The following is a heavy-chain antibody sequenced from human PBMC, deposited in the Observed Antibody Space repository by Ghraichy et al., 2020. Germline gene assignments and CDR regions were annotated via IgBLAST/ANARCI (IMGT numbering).Heavy chain of an antibody. J-gene: IGHJ4*02. D-gene: IGHD6-19*01. Sequence: ASVKVSCKASGYTFTNYDINWVRQATGQGLEWMGWMDPSIGNTGFAQKFQGRVTMTRDASISTAYMELSSLRSEDTAVYYCARGGSGWYPRDNWGQGTLVTVSS. V-gene: IGHV1-8*01. CDR2: MDPSIGNT. CDR1: GYTFTNYD. CDR3: ARGGSGWYPRDN.